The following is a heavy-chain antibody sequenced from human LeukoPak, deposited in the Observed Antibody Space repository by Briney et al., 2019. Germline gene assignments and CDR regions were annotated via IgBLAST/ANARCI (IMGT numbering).Heavy chain of an antibody. CDR2: ISTYSGNT. Sequence: EASVKVSCKGSGYIFTQYGIIWVRQAPRQGLEWMASISTYSGNTDYAQNLQDRVTMTTDTSTSTAYMELRSLRFDDTAVYYCARRTGYNYYYMDVWGQGTTVTVSS. CDR3: ARRTGYNYYYMDV. J-gene: IGHJ6*03. D-gene: IGHD3/OR15-3a*01. CDR1: GYIFTQYG. V-gene: IGHV1-18*01.